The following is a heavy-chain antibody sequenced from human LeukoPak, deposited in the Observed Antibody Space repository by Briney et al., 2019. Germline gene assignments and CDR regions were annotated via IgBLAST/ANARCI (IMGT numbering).Heavy chain of an antibody. CDR1: GYTFTSYD. V-gene: IGHV1-8*01. J-gene: IGHJ4*02. CDR2: MSPNSGDT. D-gene: IGHD7-27*01. Sequence: ASVKVSFKASGYTFTSYDFNWVRQATGHRPEWMGWMSPNSGDTGYAQKIQDRVTMTRNTSISTAYMELSSLRSDDTAVYYCARGPPNWGYDYWGPGTLVTVSS. CDR3: ARGPPNWGYDY.